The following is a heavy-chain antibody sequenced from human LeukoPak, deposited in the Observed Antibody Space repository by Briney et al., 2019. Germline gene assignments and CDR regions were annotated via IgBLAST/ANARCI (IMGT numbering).Heavy chain of an antibody. Sequence: GGSLRLSXAASGFTFSSYWMSWVRQAPGKGLGWVANIKQDGSEKNYVDSVKGRFTIFRDNAKNSLYLQMNSLRAEDTAVYYCVRDRYCSRTSCYYLDYWGQGTLVTVSS. D-gene: IGHD2-2*01. CDR2: IKQDGSEK. J-gene: IGHJ4*02. V-gene: IGHV3-7*01. CDR3: VRDRYCSRTSCYYLDY. CDR1: GFTFSSYW.